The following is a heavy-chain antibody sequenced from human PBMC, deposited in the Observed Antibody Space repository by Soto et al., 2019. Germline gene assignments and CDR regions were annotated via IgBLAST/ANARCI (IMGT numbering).Heavy chain of an antibody. J-gene: IGHJ4*02. D-gene: IGHD2-8*02. CDR1: GGSFSGYY. CDR3: ARAKITGLFDY. Sequence: QVQLQQWGAGLLKPSETLSLTCAVYGGSFSGYYWTWIRQPPGTGLEWIGEINHSGSTNYNPSLTSRVTISVDTSKNQFSLKLTSVTDADTAVYYCARAKITGLFDYWGQGTLVTVSS. V-gene: IGHV4-34*01. CDR2: INHSGST.